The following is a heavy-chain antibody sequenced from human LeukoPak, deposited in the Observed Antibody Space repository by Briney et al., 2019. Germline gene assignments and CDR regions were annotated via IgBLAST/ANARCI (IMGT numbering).Heavy chain of an antibody. Sequence: GGSLRLSCAASGFTLSSYSMNWVRQAPGKGLEWVANIKPDGSDMYYVDSVKGRFTISRDNSKNSLSLQMNSLRVEDTALYYCSGSSGYWGQGTLVTVSS. CDR2: IKPDGSDM. CDR1: GFTLSSYS. J-gene: IGHJ4*02. V-gene: IGHV3-7*04. CDR3: SGSSGY.